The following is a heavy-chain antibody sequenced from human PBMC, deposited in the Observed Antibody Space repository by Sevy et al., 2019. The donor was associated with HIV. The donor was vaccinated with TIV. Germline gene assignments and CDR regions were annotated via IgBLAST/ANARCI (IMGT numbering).Heavy chain of an antibody. CDR2: ISSSSSYI. D-gene: IGHD2-2*01. CDR3: ARESCSSTSCYVDY. Sequence: GGSLRLSCAASGFTFSSYSMNWVCQAPGKGLEWVSSISSSSSYIYYADSVKGRFTISRDNAKNSLYLQMNSLRAEDTAVYYCARESCSSTSCYVDYWGQGTLVTVYS. J-gene: IGHJ4*02. CDR1: GFTFSSYS. V-gene: IGHV3-21*01.